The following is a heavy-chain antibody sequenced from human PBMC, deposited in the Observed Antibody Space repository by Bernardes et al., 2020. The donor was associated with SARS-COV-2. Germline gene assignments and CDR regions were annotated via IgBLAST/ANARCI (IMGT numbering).Heavy chain of an antibody. CDR3: TTGAEIYYDSSGFSYYFDF. D-gene: IGHD3-22*01. CDR2: IKGKTDGVTK. Sequence: GGSLRLSCAASGFTFSNSCMNWVRKAPGKGLEWVGRIKGKTDGVTKEYAAPVKGRFTIAGDDSKNKMYLQMNSLKTEDTAVYYCTTGAEIYYDSSGFSYYFDFWGQGTLVTVSS. V-gene: IGHV3-15*07. J-gene: IGHJ4*02. CDR1: GFTFSNSC.